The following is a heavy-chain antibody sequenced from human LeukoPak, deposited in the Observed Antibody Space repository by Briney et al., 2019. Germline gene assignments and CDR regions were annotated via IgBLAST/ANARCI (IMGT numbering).Heavy chain of an antibody. V-gene: IGHV3-48*01. D-gene: IGHD2-8*02. J-gene: IGHJ4*02. CDR1: GFTFSNYN. CDR3: ATYRQVLLPFES. Sequence: GGSLRLSCAASGFTFSNYNMHWVRQAPGKGLEWVSYITLSSSTIYYADSVKGRFTISRDNAKKSLYLQMNSLRAEDTAIYYCATYRQVLLPFESWGQGTLVTVSS. CDR2: ITLSSSTI.